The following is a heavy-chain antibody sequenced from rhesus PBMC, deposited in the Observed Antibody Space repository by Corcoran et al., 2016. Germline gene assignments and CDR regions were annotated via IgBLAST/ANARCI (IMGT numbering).Heavy chain of an antibody. CDR2: IKSTADGGTA. V-gene: IGHV3-30*01. CDR1: GFTFRNSW. J-gene: IGHJ4*01. D-gene: IGHD4-23*01. CDR3: TTDLNSY. Sequence: EVQLVESGGGLVQPGGSLSLSCAASGFTFRNSWMSWVRTAPGNGLEWVARIKSTADGGTADYAASVKGRFTISRDDSKNTLYLQMNSLKTEDTAVYYCTTDLNSYWGQGVLVTVSS.